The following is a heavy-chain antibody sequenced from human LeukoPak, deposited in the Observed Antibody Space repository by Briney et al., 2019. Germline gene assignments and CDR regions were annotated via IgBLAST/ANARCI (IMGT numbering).Heavy chain of an antibody. D-gene: IGHD2-15*01. CDR2: IFYSGTT. J-gene: IGHJ4*02. CDR3: ARGGRELGY. V-gene: IGHV4-59*01. CDR1: GGSISSYY. Sequence: SETLSLTCTVSGGSISSYYWSWIRQPPGKGLEWIGFIFYSGTTNYNPSLKSRVTISVDTSKNQFSLKLSSVTAADTAVYYCARGGRELGYWGQGTLVTVSS.